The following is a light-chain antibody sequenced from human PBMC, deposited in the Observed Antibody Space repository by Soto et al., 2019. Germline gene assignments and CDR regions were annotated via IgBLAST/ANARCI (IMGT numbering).Light chain of an antibody. V-gene: IGKV1-5*01. CDR3: QQYNSYRT. Sequence: DIQMTQSPSTLSASVGDRVTITCRASQSISSWLAWYQQKPGKAPKLLIYDASSLESGVPSRFSGSGSGTEFTLTISNLQPDDIATYYCQQYNSYRTFGQGTKVEIK. CDR2: DAS. J-gene: IGKJ1*01. CDR1: QSISSW.